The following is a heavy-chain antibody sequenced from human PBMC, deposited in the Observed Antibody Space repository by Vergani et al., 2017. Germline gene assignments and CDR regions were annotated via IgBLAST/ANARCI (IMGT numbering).Heavy chain of an antibody. CDR1: GGTFSSYA. CDR3: ARGPSDNWNQYYCDY. J-gene: IGHJ4*02. Sequence: QVQLVQSGAEVKKPGSSVKVSCKASGGTFSSYAISWVRQAPGQGLEWMGRIIPILGMANYAQKFQGRVTITADKSTGTAYMELSSLRSEDTAVYYCARGPSDNWNQYYCDYWGQGTLVTVSS. V-gene: IGHV1-69*04. D-gene: IGHD1-20*01. CDR2: IIPILGMA.